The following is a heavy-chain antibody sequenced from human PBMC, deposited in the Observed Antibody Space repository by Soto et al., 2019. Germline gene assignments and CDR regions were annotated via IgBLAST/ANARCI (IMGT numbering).Heavy chain of an antibody. J-gene: IGHJ6*02. CDR1: GFTFSSYA. D-gene: IGHD2-2*01. V-gene: IGHV3-23*01. Sequence: GGSLRLSCAASGFTFSSYAMSWVRQAPGKGLEWVSAISGSGGSTYYADSVKGRFTISRDNSKNTLYLQMNSLRAEDTAVYYCAKDIVVVPAAMTDVWGQGTTVTVSS. CDR2: ISGSGGST. CDR3: AKDIVVVPAAMTDV.